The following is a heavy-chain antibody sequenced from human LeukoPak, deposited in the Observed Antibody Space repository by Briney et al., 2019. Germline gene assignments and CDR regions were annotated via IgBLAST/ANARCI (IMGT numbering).Heavy chain of an antibody. D-gene: IGHD2-15*01. J-gene: IGHJ5*02. V-gene: IGHV5-51*01. CDR3: ARGYCSGGSCFNWFDP. CDR1: GYSFITYW. CDR2: IYPGDSDT. Sequence: GLSMQISSQGPGYSFITYWIGWVRPMPGKGLEWMGIIYPGDSDTRYSPSFQGQVTMSADKSISTAYLQWSSLKASDTAMYYCARGYCSGGSCFNWFDPWGQGTLVTVFS.